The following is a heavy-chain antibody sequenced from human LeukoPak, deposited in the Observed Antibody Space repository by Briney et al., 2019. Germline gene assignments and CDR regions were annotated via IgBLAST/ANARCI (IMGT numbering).Heavy chain of an antibody. CDR3: TRATVTTPRNWFDP. J-gene: IGHJ5*02. Sequence: ASVKVSCKASGGTFSSYAISWVRQAPGQGLEWMGRIIPILGIANYAQKFQGRVTITADKSTSTAYMELSSLRSEDTAVYYCTRATVTTPRNWFDPWGQGTLVTVSS. CDR2: IIPILGIA. V-gene: IGHV1-69*04. D-gene: IGHD4-17*01. CDR1: GGTFSSYA.